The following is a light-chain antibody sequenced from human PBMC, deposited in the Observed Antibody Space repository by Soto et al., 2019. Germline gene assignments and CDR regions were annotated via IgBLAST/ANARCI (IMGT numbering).Light chain of an antibody. V-gene: IGKV4-1*01. J-gene: IGKJ3*01. CDR2: WAS. CDR3: QQYYSSPFT. CDR1: RTILSSSNNINY. Sequence: DIVMTQSPDSLAVSLGERATINCKSSRTILSSSNNINYLAWYQQKPGQPPRLLIYWASTRESGVPDRFSGSGSGTDFTLTISSVQAEDVAVYYCQQYYSSPFTFGPGTKVDIK.